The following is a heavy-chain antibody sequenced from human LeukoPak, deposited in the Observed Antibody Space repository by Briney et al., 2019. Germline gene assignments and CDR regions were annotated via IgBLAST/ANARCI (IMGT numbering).Heavy chain of an antibody. J-gene: IGHJ4*02. Sequence: ASVKVSFKASGYTFTGYYMHWVRQAPGQGLEWMGWINPNSGGTNYAQKFQGRVTITRNTSISTAYMELSSLRSEDTAVYYCARGRRVHYDRSGYALDYLGQGTLVTVSS. D-gene: IGHD3-22*01. CDR2: INPNSGGT. CDR3: ARGRRVHYDRSGYALDY. CDR1: GYTFTGYY. V-gene: IGHV1-2*02.